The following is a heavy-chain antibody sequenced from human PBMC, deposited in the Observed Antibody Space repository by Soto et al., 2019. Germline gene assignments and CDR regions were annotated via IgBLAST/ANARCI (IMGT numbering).Heavy chain of an antibody. CDR2: IYYSGST. Sequence: KPSETLSLTCTVPGGSISSGGYYWSWIRQHPGKGLEWIGYIYYSGSTYYNPSLKSRVTISVDTSKNQFSLKLSSVTAADTAVYYCASQESGSYRAPYFDYWGQGTLVTVSS. CDR3: ASQESGSYRAPYFDY. V-gene: IGHV4-31*03. J-gene: IGHJ4*02. D-gene: IGHD1-26*01. CDR1: GGSISSGGYY.